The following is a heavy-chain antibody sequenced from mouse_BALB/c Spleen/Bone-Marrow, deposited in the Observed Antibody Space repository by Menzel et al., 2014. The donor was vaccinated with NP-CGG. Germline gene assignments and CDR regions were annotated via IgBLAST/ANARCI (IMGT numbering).Heavy chain of an antibody. CDR2: ITKGGGST. V-gene: IGHV5-12*02. Sequence: VQLKESGGGLVQPGGSLKISCATSGFTFSDYYMYWVRQTPEKRLEWVAYITKGGGSTYYPDIVKGRFTISRDNAKNTLYLQMSRLKSEDTAMYYCARQLAYAMDYWGQGTSVTVSS. CDR1: GFTFSDYY. J-gene: IGHJ4*01. D-gene: IGHD4-1*01. CDR3: ARQLAYAMDY.